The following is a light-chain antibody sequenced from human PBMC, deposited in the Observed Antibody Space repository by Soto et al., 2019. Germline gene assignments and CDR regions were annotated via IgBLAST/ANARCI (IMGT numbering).Light chain of an antibody. CDR1: SSHVGGSTY. CDR3: SSYTSSNTPYV. CDR2: AVS. V-gene: IGLV2-14*01. Sequence: QSALTQPASVSGSPGQSITISCTGTSSHVGGSTYVSWYQQHPGKGPQLIIYAVSNRPSGVSDRFSASKSGNTASLRISGLQAEDEADYYCSSYTSSNTPYVFGTGTKVTVL. J-gene: IGLJ1*01.